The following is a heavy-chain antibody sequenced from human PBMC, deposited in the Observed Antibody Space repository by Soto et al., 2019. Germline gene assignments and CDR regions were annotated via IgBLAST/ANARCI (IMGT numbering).Heavy chain of an antibody. CDR2: IKSDGRST. Sequence: GGSLRLSCAASGFTFSSYWMHWVRQGPGKGLVWVSRIKSDGRSTSYADSAKGRFTVSRDNAKNRLYLKMNSLRAEDTAWYYCARGGGPSFYDFWSGYYPADSWGQGTLVTVSS. V-gene: IGHV3-74*01. CDR1: GFTFSSYW. D-gene: IGHD3-3*01. CDR3: ARGGGPSFYDFWSGYYPADS. J-gene: IGHJ4*02.